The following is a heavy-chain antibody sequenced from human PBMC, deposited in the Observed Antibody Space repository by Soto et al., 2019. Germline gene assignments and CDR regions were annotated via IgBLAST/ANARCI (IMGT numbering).Heavy chain of an antibody. CDR1: GNTFTSYD. CDR2: MRPNSGTT. V-gene: IGHV1-8*01. CDR3: ARGRGSISWYYFDY. D-gene: IGHD6-13*01. J-gene: IGHJ4*02. Sequence: ASVKVSCKTSGNTFTSYDMNWLRQAPGQGLEWMGWMRPNSGTTGYAGKFQGRVSMTRNTSISTAYMELSGLTSEDTAVYYCARGRGSISWYYFDYWGQGTLVTVSS.